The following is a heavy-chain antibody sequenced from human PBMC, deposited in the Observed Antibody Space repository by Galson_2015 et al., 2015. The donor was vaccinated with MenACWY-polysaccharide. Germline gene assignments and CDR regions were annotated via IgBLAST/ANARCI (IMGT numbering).Heavy chain of an antibody. CDR3: VREGENAVAGTLDI. J-gene: IGHJ3*02. CDR2: INSDGST. CDR1: GFTFSRYW. V-gene: IGHV3-74*01. Sequence: LRLSCAASGFTFSRYWMNWVRQAPGKGLVWVSRINSDGSTSYADSVKGRFTMSRDNAKNTVYLQMNSLRAEDTAVYYCVREGENAVAGTLDIWGQGTMVTVSS. D-gene: IGHD6-19*01.